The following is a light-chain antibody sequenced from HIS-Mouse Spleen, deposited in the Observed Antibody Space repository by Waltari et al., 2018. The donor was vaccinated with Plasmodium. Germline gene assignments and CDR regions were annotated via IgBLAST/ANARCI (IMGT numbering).Light chain of an antibody. CDR1: ALPKKY. V-gene: IGLV3-10*01. CDR2: EDS. CDR3: YSTDSSGNHRV. Sequence: SYELTQPPSVSVSPGQKARITCSGDALPKKYAYCYQQKSGQAPVLVIYEDSKRPSGVPARFHVASSGTMATVTISGAQVEDEADYYCYSTDSSGNHRVFGRGTKLTVL. J-gene: IGLJ3*02.